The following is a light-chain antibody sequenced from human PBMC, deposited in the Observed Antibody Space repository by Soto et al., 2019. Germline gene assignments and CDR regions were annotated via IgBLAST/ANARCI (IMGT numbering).Light chain of an antibody. Sequence: RVSQSPASVSAYIGDRVTITCRASQGISSYLAWYQQKPGKAPKLLIYAASTLQSGVPSRFSGSGSGTDFTLTISSLQPEDFATYYCQQLNSYPRTFGQGTKVDI. CDR2: AAS. J-gene: IGKJ1*01. CDR1: QGISSY. V-gene: IGKV1-9*01. CDR3: QQLNSYPRT.